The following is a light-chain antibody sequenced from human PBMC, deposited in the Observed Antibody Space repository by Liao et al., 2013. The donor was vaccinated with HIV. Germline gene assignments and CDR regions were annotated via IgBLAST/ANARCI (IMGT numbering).Light chain of an antibody. J-gene: IGLJ3*02. CDR1: SIGSKS. CDR2: YDT. CDR3: QAWDSSIGV. Sequence: DELTQPPSVSVAPGKTAKITCGGSSIGSKSVHWYQQRSGQAPVLVIYYDTERPSGIPERFSASTSGNAATLTISGTQAVDEAAYYCQAWDSSIGVFGGGTKLTVL. V-gene: IGLV3-21*01.